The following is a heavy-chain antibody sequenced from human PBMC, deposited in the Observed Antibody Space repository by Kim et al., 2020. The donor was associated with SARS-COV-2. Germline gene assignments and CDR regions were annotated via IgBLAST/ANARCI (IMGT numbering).Heavy chain of an antibody. CDR2: ST. J-gene: IGHJ4*02. V-gene: IGHV3-23*01. D-gene: IGHD1-26*01. CDR3: ASAGVGGATY. Sequence: STYYADSEKGLFTISGDNYMYTLYMQMNSLGAEDTAIYYCASAGVGGATYWGQGTLVTVSS.